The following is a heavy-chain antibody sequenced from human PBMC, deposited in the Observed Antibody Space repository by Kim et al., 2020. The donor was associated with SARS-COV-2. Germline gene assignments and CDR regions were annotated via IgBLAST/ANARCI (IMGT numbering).Heavy chain of an antibody. V-gene: IGHV6-1*01. CDR2: TYYRSKWYN. J-gene: IGHJ6*02. D-gene: IGHD5-18*01. CDR3: ARLPLPGYSYGYSQDGMDV. Sequence: SQTLSLTCAISGDSVSSNSAAWNWIRQSPSRGLEWLGRTYYRSKWYNDYAVSVKSRITINPDTSKNQFSLQLNSVTPEDTAVYYCARLPLPGYSYGYSQDGMDVWGQGTTVTVSS. CDR1: GDSVSSNSAA.